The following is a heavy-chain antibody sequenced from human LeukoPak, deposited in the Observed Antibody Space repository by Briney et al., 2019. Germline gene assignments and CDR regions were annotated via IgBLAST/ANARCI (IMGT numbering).Heavy chain of an antibody. CDR2: IIPIFGTA. J-gene: IGHJ4*02. CDR3: ARDARIPYYFDY. CDR1: GGTFSSYA. D-gene: IGHD2-15*01. Sequence: SVKVSCKASGGTFSSYAISWVRQAPGQGLEWMGRIIPIFGTANYAQKFQGRVTITTDESTSTAYMELSSLRSEDTAVYYCARDARIPYYFDYWGQGTLVSVSS. V-gene: IGHV1-69*05.